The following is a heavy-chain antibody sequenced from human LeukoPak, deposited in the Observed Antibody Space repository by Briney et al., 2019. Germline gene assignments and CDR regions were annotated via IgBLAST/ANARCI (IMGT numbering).Heavy chain of an antibody. D-gene: IGHD5-24*01. CDR3: ARGLQIEMATTSFDY. Sequence: ASVKVPCKASGYTFTGYYMHWVRQAPGQGLEWMGRINPNSGGTNYAQKFQGWVTMTRDTSISTAYMELSRLRSDDTAVYYCARGLQIEMATTSFDYWGQGTLVTVSS. CDR2: INPNSGGT. V-gene: IGHV1-2*04. J-gene: IGHJ4*02. CDR1: GYTFTGYY.